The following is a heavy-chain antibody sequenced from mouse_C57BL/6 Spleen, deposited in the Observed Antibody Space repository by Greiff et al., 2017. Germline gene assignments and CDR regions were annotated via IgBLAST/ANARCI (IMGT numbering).Heavy chain of an antibody. V-gene: IGHV1-64*01. CDR2: IHPNSGST. D-gene: IGHD2-3*01. J-gene: IGHJ3*01. CDR1: GYTFTSYW. Sequence: QVQLQQPGAELVKPGASVKLSCKASGYTFTSYWMHWVKQRPGQGLEWIGMIHPNSGSTNYNEKVKSKATLSVAKASSTAYMQLSSLTSEDSAVYYCAREPSDGYFYGWFAYWGQGTLVTVSA. CDR3: AREPSDGYFYGWFAY.